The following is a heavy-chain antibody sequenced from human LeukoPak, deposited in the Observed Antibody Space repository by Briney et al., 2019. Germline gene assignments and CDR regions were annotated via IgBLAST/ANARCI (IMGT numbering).Heavy chain of an antibody. Sequence: SVKVSCKASGGTFSSFAINWVRQAPGQGLEWMGGIIPLFGAAKYAQKFQGRVTIIAVESMSTAYMELSSLRSEDTAVYYCARGWLAETTVVTPYNYWGQGTLVTVSS. V-gene: IGHV1-69*01. CDR1: GGTFSSFA. D-gene: IGHD4-23*01. J-gene: IGHJ4*02. CDR2: IIPLFGAA. CDR3: ARGWLAETTVVTPYNY.